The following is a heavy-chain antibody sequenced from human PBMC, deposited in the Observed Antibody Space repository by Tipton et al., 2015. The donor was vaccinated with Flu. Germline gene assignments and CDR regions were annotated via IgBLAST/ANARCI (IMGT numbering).Heavy chain of an antibody. CDR2: IYPGDSDT. CDR3: ARRFFYYDSSGYYGGAFDI. CDR1: GYSFTSYW. V-gene: IGHV5-51*01. Sequence: VQLVQSGAEVKKPGESLKISCKGSGYSFTSYWIGWVRQMPGKGLEWMGIIYPGDSDTRYSPSFQGQVTISADKSISTAYLQWSSLKASDTAMYYCARRFFYYDSSGYYGGAFDIWGQGTMVTVSS. D-gene: IGHD3-22*01. J-gene: IGHJ3*02.